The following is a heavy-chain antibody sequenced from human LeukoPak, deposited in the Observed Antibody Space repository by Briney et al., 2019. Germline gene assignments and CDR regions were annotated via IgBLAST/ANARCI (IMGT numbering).Heavy chain of an antibody. J-gene: IGHJ4*02. CDR1: GYTFSSYS. Sequence: GGSLRLSCAASGYTFSSYSMNWVRQVPGRGLEWVSSISPQGDSTWNADSVKGRFTISRNNAKNSLYLQMNSLSAEDTGVYYCARDFTGESGYAGYWGQGTLLTVSS. CDR2: ISPQGDST. D-gene: IGHD5-12*01. CDR3: ARDFTGESGYAGY. V-gene: IGHV3-21*01.